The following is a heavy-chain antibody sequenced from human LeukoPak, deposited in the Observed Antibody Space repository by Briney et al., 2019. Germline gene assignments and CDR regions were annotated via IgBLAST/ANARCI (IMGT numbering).Heavy chain of an antibody. CDR3: ARHDSFIPY. Sequence: GGSLRLSCAASGFNFNYYAMSWVRQAPGKGLEWVSGISDNEGRAYYTDSVKGRFTISRDRTKNTVYLQMHNLRADDTAVYFCARHDSFIPYWGQGALVTVSS. V-gene: IGHV3-23*01. CDR1: GFNFNYYA. J-gene: IGHJ4*02. CDR2: ISDNEGRA. D-gene: IGHD5-18*01.